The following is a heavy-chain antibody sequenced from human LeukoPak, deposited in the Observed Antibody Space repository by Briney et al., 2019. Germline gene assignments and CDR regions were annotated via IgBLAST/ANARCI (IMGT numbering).Heavy chain of an antibody. D-gene: IGHD3-16*01. CDR3: MTARWLGD. Sequence: GGSLRLSCAASGFTFNHAWMHWVRQAPGKGLEWVGRIRGKADGGTPDYAAPVKGRFTISRDDSKDTLYLQMNSLEMEDTAVYYCMTARWLGDWGQGTLVTVSS. CDR2: IRGKADGGTP. J-gene: IGHJ4*02. CDR1: GFTFNHAW. V-gene: IGHV3-15*01.